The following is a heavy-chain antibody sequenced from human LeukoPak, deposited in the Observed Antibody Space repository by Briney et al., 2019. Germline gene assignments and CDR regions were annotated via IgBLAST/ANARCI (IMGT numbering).Heavy chain of an antibody. CDR2: IIPIFGTA. J-gene: IGHJ4*02. CDR3: ESSGYSSSWYWFDY. D-gene: IGHD6-13*01. V-gene: IGHV1-69*01. Sequence: GASVKVSCKASGGTFSSYAISWVRQAPGQGLEWMGGIIPIFGTANYAQKFQGRVTITADESTSTAYMELSSLRSEDTAVYYCESSGYSSSWYWFDYWGQGTLVTVSS. CDR1: GGTFSSYA.